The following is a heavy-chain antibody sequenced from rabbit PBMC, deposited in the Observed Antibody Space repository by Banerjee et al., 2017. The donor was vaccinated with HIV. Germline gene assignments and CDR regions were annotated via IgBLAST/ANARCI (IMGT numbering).Heavy chain of an antibody. CDR1: GFSFSSYYY. Sequence: QEQLEESGGDLVKPGASLTLTCTASGFSFSSYYYMCWVRQAPGKGLELIACIYTSSGSTWYASWAKGRFTISKTSSTTVTLQMTSLTAADTATYFCARGWPGASYSGLWGPGTLVTVS. J-gene: IGHJ4*01. D-gene: IGHD8-1*01. V-gene: IGHV1S45*01. CDR3: ARGWPGASYSGL. CDR2: IYTSSGST.